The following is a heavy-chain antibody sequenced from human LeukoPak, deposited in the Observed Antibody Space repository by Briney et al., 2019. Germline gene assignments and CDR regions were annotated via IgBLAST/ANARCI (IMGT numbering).Heavy chain of an antibody. CDR1: GYTFTGYY. Sequence: ASVKVSCKASGYTFTGYYMHWVRQAPGQGLEWMGWISAYNGNTNYAQKLQGRVTMTTDTSTSTAYMELRSLRSDDTAVYYCAAHYYDSSGYFPTIDYWGQGTLVTVSS. J-gene: IGHJ4*02. V-gene: IGHV1-18*04. D-gene: IGHD3-22*01. CDR3: AAHYYDSSGYFPTIDY. CDR2: ISAYNGNT.